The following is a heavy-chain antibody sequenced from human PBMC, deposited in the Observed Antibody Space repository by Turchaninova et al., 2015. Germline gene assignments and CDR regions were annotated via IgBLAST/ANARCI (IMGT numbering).Heavy chain of an antibody. CDR2: IYYSGST. CDR1: GGSISRSRSY. J-gene: IGHJ4*02. CDR3: ARRGAYYYDSSGYYYPFDY. D-gene: IGHD3-22*01. V-gene: IGHV4-39*01. Sequence: QLQLQESGPGLVKPSETLSLTCTVPGGSISRSRSYWGWIRQPPGKGLEWIGGIYYSGSTYYNPSLKSRVAIFVDTSKNQFSLKLSSVTAADTAVYYCARRGAYYYDSSGYYYPFDYWGQGTLVTVSS.